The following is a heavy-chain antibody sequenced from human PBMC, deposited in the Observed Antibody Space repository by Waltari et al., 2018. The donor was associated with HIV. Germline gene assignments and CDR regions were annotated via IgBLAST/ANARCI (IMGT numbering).Heavy chain of an antibody. V-gene: IGHV1-2*02. CDR2: INPNSGGS. CDR1: GYTLPGYY. CDR3: ADCNGGNCYPEH. D-gene: IGHD2-15*01. Sequence: QVQLVQSGAEVKEPGASVKVSCKASGYTLPGYYIHWVRQDPGQGLDWMGWINPNSGGSNYAQKFQGRVTMTRDTSINTVYLELSRLRSDDAAVYYCADCNGGNCYPEHWGQGTLVTVSS. J-gene: IGHJ1*01.